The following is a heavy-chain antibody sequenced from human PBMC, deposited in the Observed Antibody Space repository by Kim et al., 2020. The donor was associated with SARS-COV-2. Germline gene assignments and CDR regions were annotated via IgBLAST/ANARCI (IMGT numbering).Heavy chain of an antibody. CDR2: INTNTGNP. CDR3: ARVELGYCSGGSCYLRVYYYYGMDV. D-gene: IGHD2-15*01. Sequence: ASVKVSCKASGYTFTSYAMNLVRQAPGQGLEWMGWINTNTGNPTYAQGFTGRFVFSLDTSVSTAYLQISSLKAEDTAVYYCARVELGYCSGGSCYLRVYYYYGMDVWGQGTTVTVSS. CDR1: GYTFTSYA. V-gene: IGHV7-4-1*02. J-gene: IGHJ6*02.